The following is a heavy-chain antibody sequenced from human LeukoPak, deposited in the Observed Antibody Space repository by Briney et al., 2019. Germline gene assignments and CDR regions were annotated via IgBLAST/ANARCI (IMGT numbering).Heavy chain of an antibody. CDR1: GGSMSTYY. CDR3: ASSDYYDSSGLDF. D-gene: IGHD3-22*01. Sequence: SETLSLTCSVSGGSMSTYYWSWIRQPAGKGLEWIGRIYTSRSTNYNPSLKSRVTISLDTSKNQFSLKLSSVTAADTAVYYCASSDYYDSSGLDFWGQGTLVTVSS. CDR2: IYTSRST. V-gene: IGHV4-4*07. J-gene: IGHJ4*02.